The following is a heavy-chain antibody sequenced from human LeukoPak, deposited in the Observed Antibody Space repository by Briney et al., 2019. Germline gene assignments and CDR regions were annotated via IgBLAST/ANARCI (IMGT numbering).Heavy chain of an antibody. D-gene: IGHD3-10*01. V-gene: IGHV4-59*08. CDR1: SGSISSYY. CDR3: ARHEKLGQFDY. CDR2: VYYSGSA. Sequence: KSSETLSLTCTVSSGSISSYYWSWIRQPPGKGLEWIGYVYYSGSANYNPSLKSRVTISVDTSKNQFSLKLSSVTAADTAAYYCARHEKLGQFDYWGQGTLVTVSS. J-gene: IGHJ4*02.